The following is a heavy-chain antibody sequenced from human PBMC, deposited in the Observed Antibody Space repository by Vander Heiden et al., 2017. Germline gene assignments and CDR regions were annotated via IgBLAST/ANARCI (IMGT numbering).Heavy chain of an antibody. CDR3: ARDITSSSVSYYYYGMDV. CDR2: IKQDGSEK. J-gene: IGHJ6*02. V-gene: IGHV3-7*01. CDR1: GFTFSSYW. Sequence: LSCEASGFTFSSYWMSWVRQAPGKGLEWVANIKQDGSEKYYVDSVKGRFTISRDNAKNSLYLQMNSLRAEDTAVYYCARDITSSSVSYYYYGMDVWGQGTTVTVSS. D-gene: IGHD6-6*01.